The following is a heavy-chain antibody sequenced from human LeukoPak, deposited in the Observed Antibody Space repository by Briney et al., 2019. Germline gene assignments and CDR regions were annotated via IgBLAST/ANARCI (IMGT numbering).Heavy chain of an antibody. V-gene: IGHV3-33*01. D-gene: IGHD6-19*01. Sequence: PGGSLRLSCAASGFTFSSYGMHWVRQAPGKGLEWVAVIWYDGSNKYYADSVKGRFTISRDNSKNTLYLQMNSLRAEDTAVYYCARGSRLGSGFDYWGQGTLVAVSS. CDR2: IWYDGSNK. CDR1: GFTFSSYG. J-gene: IGHJ4*02. CDR3: ARGSRLGSGFDY.